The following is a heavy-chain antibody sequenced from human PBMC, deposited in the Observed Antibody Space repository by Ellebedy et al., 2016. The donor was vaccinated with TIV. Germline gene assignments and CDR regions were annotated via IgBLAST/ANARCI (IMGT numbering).Heavy chain of an antibody. D-gene: IGHD6-19*01. Sequence: GGSLRLXCAASGFTLSRFAMSWVRQAPGKGLEWVSSINNGGNAYYSDSVKGRFTISRDTSKNTVSLQMSSLRTDDTAVYYCAKDHPSFGWPVFHYWGQGTLVSVSS. CDR1: GFTLSRFA. V-gene: IGHV3-23*01. CDR2: INNGGNA. CDR3: AKDHPSFGWPVFHY. J-gene: IGHJ4*02.